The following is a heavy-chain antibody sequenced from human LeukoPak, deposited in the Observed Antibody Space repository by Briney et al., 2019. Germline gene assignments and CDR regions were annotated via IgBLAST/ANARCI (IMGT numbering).Heavy chain of an antibody. CDR3: ASYSSSWAPRHFDY. J-gene: IGHJ4*02. D-gene: IGHD6-13*01. V-gene: IGHV4-34*01. CDR2: INHSGST. CDR1: GGSFSGYY. Sequence: SETLSLTXAVYGGSFSGYYWSWIRQPPGKGLEWIGEINHSGSTNYNPSLKSRVTISVDTSKNQFSLKLSSVTAADTAVYYCASYSSSWAPRHFDYWGQGTLVTVSS.